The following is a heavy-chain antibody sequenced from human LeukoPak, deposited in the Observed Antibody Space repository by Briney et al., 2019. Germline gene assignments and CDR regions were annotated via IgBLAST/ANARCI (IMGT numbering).Heavy chain of an antibody. V-gene: IGHV4-4*02. D-gene: IGHD2-2*01. J-gene: IGHJ4*02. CDR1: GGAISSRNW. CDR3: ARDLRSTSWAYYFDY. CDR2: IFRDGRT. Sequence: PSGTLSLTCDVSGGAISSRNWWNWVRQSPGKGLEWIGDIFRDGRTNYNPSLKSRVTISIDNSNNQFSLKLTSVTAADTAVYYCARDLRSTSWAYYFDYWGQGTLVTVSS.